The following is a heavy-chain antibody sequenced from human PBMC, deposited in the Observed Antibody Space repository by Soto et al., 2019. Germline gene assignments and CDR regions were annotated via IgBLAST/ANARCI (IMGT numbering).Heavy chain of an antibody. D-gene: IGHD4-17*01. CDR3: ARDGYGDPYFYYGMDV. CDR1: GVAFGLYE. J-gene: IGHJ6*02. V-gene: IGHV3-48*03. CDR2: ISTSGDTI. Sequence: VQLLESGGGLVQPGGSLRLSCAASGVAFGLYELSWVRQAPGKGLEWLSYISTSGDTIYYADSVKGRFTISRDNARNSLYLQMNSLRVEDTAVYYCARDGYGDPYFYYGMDVWGQGTTVTVSS.